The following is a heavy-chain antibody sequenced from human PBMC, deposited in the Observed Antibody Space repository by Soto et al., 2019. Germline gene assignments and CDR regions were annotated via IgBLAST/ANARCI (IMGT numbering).Heavy chain of an antibody. CDR2: IYYSGST. CDR3: ARPSNMITFGGVIDY. D-gene: IGHD3-16*02. CDR1: GGSISSSSYY. V-gene: IGHV4-39*01. J-gene: IGHJ4*02. Sequence: SETLSLTCTVSGGSISSSSYYWGWIRQPPGKGLEWIGSIYYSGSTYYNPSLKSRVTISVDTSKNQFSLKLSSVTAADTAVYYCARPSNMITFGGVIDYWGQGTLVTVSS.